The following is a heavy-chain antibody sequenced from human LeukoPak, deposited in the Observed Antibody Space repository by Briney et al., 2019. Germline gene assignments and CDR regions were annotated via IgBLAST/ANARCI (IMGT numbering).Heavy chain of an antibody. CDR3: ARSYYDSSGDYYYYYGMDV. D-gene: IGHD3-22*01. J-gene: IGHJ6*02. CDR2: IYHSGST. V-gene: IGHV4-4*02. Sequence: SGTLSLTCAVSGGSISSSNWWSWVRQPPGKGLEWIGEIYHSGSTNYNPSLKSRVTISVDKSKNQFSLKLSSVTAADTAVYYCARSYYDSSGDYYYYYGMDVWGQGTTVTVSS. CDR1: GGSISSSNW.